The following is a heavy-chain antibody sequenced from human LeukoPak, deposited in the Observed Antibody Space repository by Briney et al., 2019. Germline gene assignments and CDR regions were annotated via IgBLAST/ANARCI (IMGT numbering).Heavy chain of an antibody. Sequence: PSETLSLTCTVSGGSISSSSYYWGWIRQPPGKGLEWIGSIYYSGSTYYNPSLKSRVTISVDTSKNQFSLKLSSVTAADTAVYYCAREARGGLLHYWGQGTLVTVSS. J-gene: IGHJ4*02. D-gene: IGHD3-16*01. CDR1: GGSISSSSYY. V-gene: IGHV4-39*07. CDR3: AREARGGLLHY. CDR2: IYYSGST.